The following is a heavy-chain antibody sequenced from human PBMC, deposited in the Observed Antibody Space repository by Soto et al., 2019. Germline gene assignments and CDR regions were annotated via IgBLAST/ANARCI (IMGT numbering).Heavy chain of an antibody. CDR2: ISAYNGNT. D-gene: IGHD2-2*02. J-gene: IGHJ6*02. Sequence: ASVKVSCKASGYTFTSYGISWVRQAPGQGLEWMGWISAYNGNTNYAQKLQGRVTMTTDTSTSAAYMELRSLRSDDTAVYYCARVGPAAIHVYYYYGMDVWGQGTTVTVSS. CDR3: ARVGPAAIHVYYYYGMDV. CDR1: GYTFTSYG. V-gene: IGHV1-18*01.